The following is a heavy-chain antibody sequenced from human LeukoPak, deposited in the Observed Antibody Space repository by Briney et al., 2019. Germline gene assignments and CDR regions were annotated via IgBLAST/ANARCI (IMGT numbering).Heavy chain of an antibody. V-gene: IGHV4-34*01. Sequence: PSETLSLTCAVYGGSFSGYYWSWIRQPPGNGLEWIGEINHSGSTNYNPSLKSRVTISVDTSKNQFSLKLSSVTAADTAVYYCASWSGPRDYWGQGTLVTVSS. J-gene: IGHJ4*02. CDR3: ASWSGPRDY. D-gene: IGHD3-3*01. CDR2: INHSGST. CDR1: GGSFSGYY.